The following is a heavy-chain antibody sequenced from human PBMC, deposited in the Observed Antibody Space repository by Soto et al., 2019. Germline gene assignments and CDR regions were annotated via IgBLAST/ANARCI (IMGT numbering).Heavy chain of an antibody. J-gene: IGHJ3*02. CDR2: ISYDGSNK. CDR3: ARAEGWSGYYRGVVHGDAFDI. V-gene: IGHV3-30-3*01. D-gene: IGHD3-3*01. Sequence: QVQLVESGGGVVQPGRSLRLSCAASGFTFSSYAMHWVRQAPGKGLEWVAVISYDGSNKYYADSVKGRFTISRDNSKNTLYLQMNRLRAEETAVYYCARAEGWSGYYRGVVHGDAFDIWGQGTMVTVSS. CDR1: GFTFSSYA.